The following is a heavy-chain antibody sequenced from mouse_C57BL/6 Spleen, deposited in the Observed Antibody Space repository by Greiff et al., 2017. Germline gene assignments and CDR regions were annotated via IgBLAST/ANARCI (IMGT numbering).Heavy chain of an antibody. Sequence: QVQLQQPGAELVKPGASVKLSCKASGYTFTSYWMQWVKQRPGQGLEWIGEIDPSDSYTNYNQKFKGKATLTVDTSSSTAYMQLSSLTSEDSAVYYCARNYYGSSYENYFDYWGQGTTLTVSS. CDR3: ARNYYGSSYENYFDY. CDR2: IDPSDSYT. J-gene: IGHJ2*01. V-gene: IGHV1-50*01. CDR1: GYTFTSYW. D-gene: IGHD1-1*01.